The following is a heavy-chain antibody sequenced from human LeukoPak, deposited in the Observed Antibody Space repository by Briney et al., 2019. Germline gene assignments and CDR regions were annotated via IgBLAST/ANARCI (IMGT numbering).Heavy chain of an antibody. D-gene: IGHD3-22*01. V-gene: IGHV3-48*03. J-gene: IGHJ4*02. CDR2: ISSSGSTI. CDR3: AGGPGTGYYQNYYFGF. CDR1: GFTVSSYE. Sequence: GGSLRLSCEASGFTVSSYEMNWVRQAPGHGLEWISYISSSGSTIYYADSVKGRLTISRDNVKNSLDLQMNSLRAEDTAVYYCAGGPGTGYYQNYYFGFWGQGTLVTVSS.